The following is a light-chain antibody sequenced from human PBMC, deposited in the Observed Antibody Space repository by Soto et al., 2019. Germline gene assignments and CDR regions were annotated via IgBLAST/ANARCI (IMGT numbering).Light chain of an antibody. V-gene: IGLV2-23*02. CDR1: SSDVGSYNL. J-gene: IGLJ2*01. CDR3: CSYVGSRTWV. CDR2: EVN. Sequence: QSVLTQPASVSGSPGQSITISCTGTSSDVGSYNLVSWYQPHPGKAPKFMIYEVNKRPSGVSNRFSGSKSGNTASLTISGLQAEDEADYYCCSYVGSRTWVFGGGTKLTVL.